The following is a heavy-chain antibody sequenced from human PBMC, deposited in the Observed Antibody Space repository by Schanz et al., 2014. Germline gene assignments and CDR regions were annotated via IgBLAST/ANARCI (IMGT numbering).Heavy chain of an antibody. CDR1: GFIFNNYG. V-gene: IGHV3-33*08. Sequence: QVELVESGGGVVQPGRSLRLSCAASGFIFNNYGMHWVRQAPGKGLEWVAFIRYDGNNKYYADSVRGRFTISRDNAKNSLYLQMNSLRDEDTAVYYCARDSDRATMVRTYNWFDPWGQGTLVTVSS. D-gene: IGHD3-10*01. CDR3: ARDSDRATMVRTYNWFDP. CDR2: IRYDGNNK. J-gene: IGHJ5*02.